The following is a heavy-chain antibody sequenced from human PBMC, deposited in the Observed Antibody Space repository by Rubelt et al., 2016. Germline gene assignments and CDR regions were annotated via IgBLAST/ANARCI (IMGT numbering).Heavy chain of an antibody. CDR2: IYYSGST. J-gene: IGHJ4*02. Sequence: QVQLQESGPGLVKPSETLSLTCTVSGGSISSYYWSWIRQPPGKGLEWIGYIYYSGSTNYNPSLKRRVTISVDTSKNQFSLKLSSVTAADTAVYYCASTAASFNYDILTGYFVYWGQGTLVTVSS. CDR3: ASTAASFNYDILTGYFVY. D-gene: IGHD3-9*01. V-gene: IGHV4-59*01. CDR1: GGSISSYY.